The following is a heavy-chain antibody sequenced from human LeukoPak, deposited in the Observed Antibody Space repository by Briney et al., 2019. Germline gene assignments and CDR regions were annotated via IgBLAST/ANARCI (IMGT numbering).Heavy chain of an antibody. CDR3: ARVHGYYDSSGLNY. D-gene: IGHD3-22*01. Sequence: SETLSLTCAVYGGSFSGYYWSWIRQPPGKGLEWIGEINHSGSTNYNPSLKSRVTISVDTSKNQFSLKLSSVTGADTAVYYCARVHGYYDSSGLNYWGQGTLVTVSS. CDR1: GGSFSGYY. V-gene: IGHV4-34*01. J-gene: IGHJ4*02. CDR2: INHSGST.